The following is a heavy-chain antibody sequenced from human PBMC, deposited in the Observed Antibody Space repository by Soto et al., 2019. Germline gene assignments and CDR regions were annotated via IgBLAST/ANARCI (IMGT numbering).Heavy chain of an antibody. CDR3: AKARKAAADYYYGMDV. CDR2: ISGSGGST. CDR1: GFTFSSYA. V-gene: IGHV3-23*01. J-gene: IGHJ6*02. Sequence: GGSLRLSCAASGFTFSSYAMSWVRQAPGKGLEWVSAISGSGGSTYYADSVKGRFTISRDNSKNTLYLQMNSLRAEDTAVYSWAKARKAAADYYYGMDVWGQGTTVTVSS. D-gene: IGHD6-13*01.